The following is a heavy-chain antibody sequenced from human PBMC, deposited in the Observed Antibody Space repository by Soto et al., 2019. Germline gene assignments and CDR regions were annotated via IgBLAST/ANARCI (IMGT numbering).Heavy chain of an antibody. CDR1: GFTFSSYA. CDR3: ANATGKMETTLYYFYGMEV. V-gene: IGHV3-23*01. Sequence: EVQLLESGGGLVQPGGSLRLSCAASGFTFSSYAMSWVRQAPGKGLEWVSAISGSGRTTYYADSVKGRFTISRDNSNNTLYSLMNSLRAEGRAVSSCANATGKMETTLYYFYGMEVWGQGTTVTVSS. J-gene: IGHJ6*02. CDR2: ISGSGRTT. D-gene: IGHD4-17*01.